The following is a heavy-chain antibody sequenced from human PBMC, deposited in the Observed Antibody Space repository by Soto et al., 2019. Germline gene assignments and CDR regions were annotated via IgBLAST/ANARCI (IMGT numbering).Heavy chain of an antibody. Sequence: QVQLVESGGGVVQPGRSLRLSCAASGFTFSSYAIHWVRQAPGTGLEWVAVISYDGSNKYYADSVKGRFTISRDNSKNTLYLQMNSLRAEDTAVYYCARDAARIAARLGGFDPWGQGTLVTVSS. V-gene: IGHV3-30-3*01. CDR1: GFTFSSYA. J-gene: IGHJ5*02. CDR2: ISYDGSNK. CDR3: ARDAARIAARLGGFDP. D-gene: IGHD6-6*01.